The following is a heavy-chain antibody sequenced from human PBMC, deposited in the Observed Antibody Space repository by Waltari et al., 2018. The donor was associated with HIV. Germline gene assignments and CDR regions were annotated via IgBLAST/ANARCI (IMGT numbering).Heavy chain of an antibody. J-gene: IGHJ4*02. D-gene: IGHD4-17*01. Sequence: EVQLVESGGGLVQPGGSLRLSCAASGFTFSSYSMNWVRQAPGKGLEWVSYISSSSSTIYYADSVKGRFTISRDNAKNSLYLQMNSLRDEDTAVYYCARWGYPDYDYGDYVCYWGQGTLVTVSS. CDR2: ISSSSSTI. V-gene: IGHV3-48*02. CDR3: ARWGYPDYDYGDYVCY. CDR1: GFTFSSYS.